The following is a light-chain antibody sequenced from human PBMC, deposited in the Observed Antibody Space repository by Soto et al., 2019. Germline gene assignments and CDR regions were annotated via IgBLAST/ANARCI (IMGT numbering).Light chain of an antibody. CDR3: QQYESYMT. J-gene: IGKJ1*01. V-gene: IGKV1-5*01. CDR1: LTISTY. CDR2: DAS. Sequence: DIQMTQSPSTLSASAGDRVTITCRASLTISTYLAWYQQKPGKAPKLLIYDASSLEGGVPSRFSGRGSGTEFTLTISSLQPDDSATYYCQQYESYMTFGQGTNVEIK.